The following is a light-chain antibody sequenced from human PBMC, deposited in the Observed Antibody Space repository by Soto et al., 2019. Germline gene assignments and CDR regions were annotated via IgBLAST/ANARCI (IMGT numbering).Light chain of an antibody. CDR2: DAS. CDR3: LQDYNYPIT. Sequence: DIQMTQSPSTLSASVGDGVTVTCRASQSISNRLAWYQQRPGKAPKYLIYDASTLDSGAPSRFSGSGSGTDFTLTISSLQPEDFATYYCLQDYNYPITFGQGTRLEI. V-gene: IGKV1-5*01. CDR1: QSISNR. J-gene: IGKJ5*01.